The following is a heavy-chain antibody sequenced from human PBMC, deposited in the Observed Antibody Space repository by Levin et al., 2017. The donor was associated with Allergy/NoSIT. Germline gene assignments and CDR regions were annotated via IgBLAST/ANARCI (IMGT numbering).Heavy chain of an antibody. D-gene: IGHD4-23*01. CDR1: GGSISSFY. Sequence: SETLSLTCTVSGGSISSFYWSWIRQPPGKGLEWIGHIYYSGATKYNPSLKSRVTISVDMSKNQFSLKLNSVSAADTAVYYCARDRVIQGTGNQFYDYGLDVWGQGTTVTVSS. CDR2: IYYSGAT. V-gene: IGHV4-59*01. CDR3: ARDRVIQGTGNQFYDYGLDV. J-gene: IGHJ6*02.